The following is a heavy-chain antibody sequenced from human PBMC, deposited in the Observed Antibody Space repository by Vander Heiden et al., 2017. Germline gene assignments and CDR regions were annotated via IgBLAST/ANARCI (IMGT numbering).Heavy chain of an antibody. CDR1: GYTFTSYG. CDR2: ISAYNGNT. J-gene: IGHJ4*02. Sequence: QVQLVQSGAEVKKPGASVKVSCKASGYTFTSYGISWVRQAPGQGLEWMGWISAYNGNTNYVQKLQGRVTMTTDTSTSTAYMELRSLRSDDTAVYYCARIEAYYYDSSGYYYLDYWGQGTLVTVSS. V-gene: IGHV1-18*01. D-gene: IGHD3-22*01. CDR3: ARIEAYYYDSSGYYYLDY.